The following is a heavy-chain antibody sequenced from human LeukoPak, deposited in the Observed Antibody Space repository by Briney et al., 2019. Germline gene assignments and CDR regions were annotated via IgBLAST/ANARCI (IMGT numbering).Heavy chain of an antibody. CDR1: GDSVSSNNAA. J-gene: IGHJ4*02. V-gene: IGHV6-1*01. CDR3: ARDSAAAGYFDD. D-gene: IGHD6-13*01. Sequence: SQTLSLTCAISGDSVSSNNAAWNWIRQSPSRGFEWLGRTYYRSKWYNHYAVAVKSRITINPDTSKNQFSLHLNSVTPDDTAVYYCARDSAAAGYFDDWGQGTLVTVSS. CDR2: TYYRSKWYN.